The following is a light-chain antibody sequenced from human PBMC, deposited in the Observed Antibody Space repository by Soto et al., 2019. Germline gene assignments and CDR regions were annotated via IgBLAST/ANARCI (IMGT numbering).Light chain of an antibody. CDR2: GAS. CDR1: QSISNY. CDR3: QQTYKNSWT. V-gene: IGKV1-39*01. Sequence: DIQLTHSPSSLYVSVGDRLTIASLARQSISNYVNGYQQTPGQDTKLLSDGASNLQSGVPSRFIAIGYATDFSLTISSLQPEDCATYYCQQTYKNSWTFGPGTKVDI. J-gene: IGKJ3*01.